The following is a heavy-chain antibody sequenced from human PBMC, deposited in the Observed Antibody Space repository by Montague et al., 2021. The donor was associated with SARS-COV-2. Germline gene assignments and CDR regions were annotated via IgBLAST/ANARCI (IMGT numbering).Heavy chain of an antibody. Sequence: SLRLSCAASGFTFSSYAMSWVRQAPGKGLEWVSAISGSGGSTYYADSVKGRFTISRDNSKNTLYLQMNSLRAEDTAVYYCAKDSGSSMDYYYGMDVWGQGNKVTVSS. CDR3: AKDSGSSMDYYYGMDV. CDR1: GFTFSSYA. J-gene: IGHJ6*02. V-gene: IGHV3-23*01. CDR2: ISGSGGST. D-gene: IGHD1-26*01.